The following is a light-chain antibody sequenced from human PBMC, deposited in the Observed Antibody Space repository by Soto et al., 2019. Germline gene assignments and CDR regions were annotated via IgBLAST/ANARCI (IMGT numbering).Light chain of an antibody. V-gene: IGKV1-12*01. CDR3: QQADSFPLP. CDR1: QGISSW. J-gene: IGKJ4*01. CDR2: AAS. Sequence: DIQMTQSPSSVSASVGDRVTITCRASQGISSWLAWYQHKPGKAPNLLIYAASILQSGVPSRVSGSGSGTDFTLTISNLQPEDFATYYCQQADSFPLPLGGGTKVEIK.